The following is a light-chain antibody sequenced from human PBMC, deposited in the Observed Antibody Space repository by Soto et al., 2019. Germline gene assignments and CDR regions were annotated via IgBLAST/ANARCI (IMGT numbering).Light chain of an antibody. CDR2: WAS. CDR3: QQYYTTLHT. J-gene: IGKJ2*01. Sequence: DIVMTQSPDSLAVSLGERATINCKSSQSVLYSSNNKNYLAWYQQKPGQPPKLLISWASIREYGVPDRFSGRGSGTDFTLTISSLQAEDVAVYYCQQYYTTLHTFGQGTKLEIK. CDR1: QSVLYSSNNKNY. V-gene: IGKV4-1*01.